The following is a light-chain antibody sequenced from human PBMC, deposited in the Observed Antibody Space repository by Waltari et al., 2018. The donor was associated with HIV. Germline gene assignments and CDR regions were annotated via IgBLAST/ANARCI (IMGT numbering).Light chain of an antibody. V-gene: IGKV1-9*01. CDR1: QDMSSY. J-gene: IGKJ3*01. CDR3: QHLNNYPLFT. Sequence: DIQLTQSQSFLSASVGDRVTITCRASQDMSSYVAWYQQKPGQAPKLLIYGASTLQNGVPPRCSGSGSGTEYTLTIRSLQPDDFATYYCQHLNNYPLFTFGPGTKVDVK. CDR2: GAS.